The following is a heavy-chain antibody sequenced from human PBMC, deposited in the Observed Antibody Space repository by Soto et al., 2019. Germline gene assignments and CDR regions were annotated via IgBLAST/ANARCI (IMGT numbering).Heavy chain of an antibody. J-gene: IGHJ6*02. D-gene: IGHD2-15*01. CDR2: ISYDGSNK. CDR1: GFTFSSYA. V-gene: IGHV3-30-3*01. CDR3: ARAGCDGGTCYTLVGLRYGMDV. Sequence: QVQLVESGGGVVQPGRSLRLSCAASGFTFSSYAMYWVRQAPGKGLEWVAVISYDGSNKYYADSVKGRFTISRDNSKNWLYLQMNSLRAEDTAVYYCARAGCDGGTCYTLVGLRYGMDVWGQGTTVTVSS.